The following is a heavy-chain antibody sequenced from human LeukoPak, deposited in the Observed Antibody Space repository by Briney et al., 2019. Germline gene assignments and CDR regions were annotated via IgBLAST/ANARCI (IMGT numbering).Heavy chain of an antibody. CDR3: ARGGLLRYFDWLHHDAFDI. CDR2: INPNSGGT. CDR1: GYTFTGYY. J-gene: IGHJ3*02. D-gene: IGHD3-9*01. Sequence: ASVKVSCKASGYTFTGYYMHWVRQAPGQGLGWMGWINPNSGGTNYAQKFQGRVTMTRDTSISTAYMELSRLRSDDTAVYYCARGGLLRYFDWLHHDAFDIWGQGTMVTVSS. V-gene: IGHV1-2*02.